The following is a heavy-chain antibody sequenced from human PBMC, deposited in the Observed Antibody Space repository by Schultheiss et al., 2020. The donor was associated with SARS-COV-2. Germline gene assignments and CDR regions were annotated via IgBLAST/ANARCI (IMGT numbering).Heavy chain of an antibody. J-gene: IGHJ6*02. V-gene: IGHV3-66*01. D-gene: IGHD4-11*01. Sequence: GGSLRLSCAASGFTVSSNYMSWVRQAPGKGLEWVSVIYSGGSTYYADSVKGRFTISRDDSKNTLYLQMNSLRVEDTAVYYCARDNYDYYYYGMDVWGQGTTVTVSS. CDR2: IYSGGST. CDR3: ARDNYDYYYYGMDV. CDR1: GFTVSSNY.